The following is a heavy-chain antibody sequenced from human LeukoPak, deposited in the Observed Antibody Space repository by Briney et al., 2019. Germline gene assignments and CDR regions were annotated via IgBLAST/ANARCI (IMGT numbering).Heavy chain of an antibody. CDR2: IYHSEST. CDR1: GYSISSGYY. V-gene: IGHV4-38-2*02. D-gene: IGHD2-2*01. J-gene: IGHJ4*02. Sequence: SETLSLTCTVSGYSISSGYYWGWIRQPPGKGLEWIGSIYHSESTYYNPSLKSRVTISVDTSKNQFSLKLSSVTAADTAVYYCERVDKPVPGGTLGYWGQGTLVTVSS. CDR3: ERVDKPVPGGTLGY.